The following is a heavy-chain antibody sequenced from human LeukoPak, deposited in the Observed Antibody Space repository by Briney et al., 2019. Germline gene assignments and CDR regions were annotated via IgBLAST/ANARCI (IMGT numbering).Heavy chain of an antibody. CDR2: ISGSGGST. J-gene: IGHJ5*02. CDR1: GFTFSSYA. V-gene: IGHV3-23*01. CDR3: AKGLYCSSTSCPKAYNWFDP. Sequence: GGPLRLSCAASGFTFSSYAMSWVRQAPEKGLEWVSAISGSGGSTYYADSVKGRFTISRDNSKNTLYLQMNSLRAEDTAVYYCAKGLYCSSTSCPKAYNWFDPWGQGTLVTVSS. D-gene: IGHD2-2*01.